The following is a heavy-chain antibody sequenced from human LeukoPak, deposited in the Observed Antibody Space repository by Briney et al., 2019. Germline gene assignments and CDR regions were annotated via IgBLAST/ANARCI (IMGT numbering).Heavy chain of an antibody. CDR2: ISSSSSYI. Sequence: GGSLRLSCAASGFPFSSYSMNWVRQAPGKGLEWVSSISSSSSYIYYADSVKGRFTISRDNAKNSLYLQMNSLRAEDTAVYYCARALVAAAGSEVLDYWGQGTLVTVSS. D-gene: IGHD6-13*01. J-gene: IGHJ4*02. CDR1: GFPFSSYS. CDR3: ARALVAAAGSEVLDY. V-gene: IGHV3-21*01.